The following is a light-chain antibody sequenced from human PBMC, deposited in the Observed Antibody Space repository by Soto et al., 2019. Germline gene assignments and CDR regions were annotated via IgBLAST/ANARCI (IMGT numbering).Light chain of an antibody. V-gene: IGKV3-20*01. CDR2: GAS. J-gene: IGKJ2*01. Sequence: EIVLTQSPGTLSLSPGERATLSCRASQSIFNNYLAWYQQKPGQAPRLLVYGASFRATGIPDRFSGSGSGTDFTLTISRLEPEDFAVYYCQQYGGSPFTFGQGTKLEIK. CDR3: QQYGGSPFT. CDR1: QSIFNNY.